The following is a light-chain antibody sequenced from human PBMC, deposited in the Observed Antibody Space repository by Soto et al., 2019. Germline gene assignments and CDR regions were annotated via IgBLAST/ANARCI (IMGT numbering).Light chain of an antibody. CDR3: QQYGTSHPYT. CDR1: QSVSSSN. Sequence: EIVLTQSPVTLSLSPGERATLSCRASQSVSSSNLAWYQQKTGQAPRLLIYGTSSRATGIPDRFSGSGSGTDFTLTICRLEPEDFSVYYSQQYGTSHPYTFGQGTKLEIK. J-gene: IGKJ2*01. V-gene: IGKV3-20*01. CDR2: GTS.